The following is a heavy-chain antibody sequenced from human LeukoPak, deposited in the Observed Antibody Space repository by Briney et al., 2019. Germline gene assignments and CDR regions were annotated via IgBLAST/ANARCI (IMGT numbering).Heavy chain of an antibody. CDR2: INHGGST. Sequence: SETLSLTCAVYGGSFSGYYWSWIRQPPGKGLEWIGEINHGGSTNYNPSLKSRVTISVDTSKNQFSLKLSSVTAADTAVYYCARLGYSSSWYVGYFDYWGQGTLVTVSS. CDR1: GGSFSGYY. CDR3: ARLGYSSSWYVGYFDY. D-gene: IGHD6-13*01. V-gene: IGHV4-34*01. J-gene: IGHJ4*02.